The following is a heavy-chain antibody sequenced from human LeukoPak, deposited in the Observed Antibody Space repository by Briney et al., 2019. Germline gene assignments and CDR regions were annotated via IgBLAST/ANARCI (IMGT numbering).Heavy chain of an antibody. CDR2: INPNSGGT. D-gene: IGHD5-12*01. Sequence: GASVKVSCKASGYTFTGYYMHWVGQAPGQGLEWMGWINPNSGGTNYAQKFQGRVTMTRDTSISTAYMELSRLRSDDTAVYYCARTLGNGYNYCYWGQGTLVTVSS. CDR3: ARTLGNGYNYCY. V-gene: IGHV1-2*02. CDR1: GYTFTGYY. J-gene: IGHJ4*02.